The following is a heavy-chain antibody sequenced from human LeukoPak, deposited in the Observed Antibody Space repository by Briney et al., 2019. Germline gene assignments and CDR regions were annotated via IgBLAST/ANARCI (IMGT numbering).Heavy chain of an antibody. D-gene: IGHD2-2*01. CDR3: VRDQGRPGDY. J-gene: IGHJ4*02. Sequence: GGSLRLSCAASGFSVSTNYMNWVRQAPGKGLEWVGRTRNKGHNYTTDYAASVKGRFTISRHGSKKLMYLQMNSLKTDDTAVYYCVRDQGRPGDYWGQGTLVTVSS. V-gene: IGHV3-72*01. CDR1: GFSVSTNY. CDR2: TRNKGHNYTT.